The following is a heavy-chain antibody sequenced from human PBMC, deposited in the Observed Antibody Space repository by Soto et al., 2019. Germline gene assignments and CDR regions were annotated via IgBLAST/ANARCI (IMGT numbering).Heavy chain of an antibody. V-gene: IGHV3-23*01. Sequence: GGSLRLACAASGFTFSSYAMSWVRQAPGKGLEWVSAISGSGGSTYYADSVKGRFTISRDNSKNTLYLQMNSLRAEDTAVYYCAKDVGGSWTSGLGGMAVWGQGTTVTVSS. CDR3: AKDVGGSWTSGLGGMAV. J-gene: IGHJ6*02. CDR1: GFTFSSYA. CDR2: ISGSGGST. D-gene: IGHD2-15*01.